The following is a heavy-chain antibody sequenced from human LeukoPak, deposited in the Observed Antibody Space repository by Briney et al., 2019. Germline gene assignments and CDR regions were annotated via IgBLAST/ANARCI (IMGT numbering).Heavy chain of an antibody. D-gene: IGHD3-3*01. Sequence: SETLSLTCTVSGGSISSGGYYWSWIRQHRGKGLEWIGYIYYSGSTYYNPSLKSRVTISVDTSKNQFSLKLSSVTAADTAVYYCARDWSNYSYYYGMDVWGQGTTVTVSS. J-gene: IGHJ6*02. CDR2: IYYSGST. CDR3: ARDWSNYSYYYGMDV. V-gene: IGHV4-31*03. CDR1: GGSISSGGYY.